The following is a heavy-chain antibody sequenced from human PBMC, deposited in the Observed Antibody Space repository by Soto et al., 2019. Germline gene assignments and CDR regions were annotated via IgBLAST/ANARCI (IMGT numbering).Heavy chain of an antibody. CDR3: ATSIVVVVAAAHPGAWFDP. D-gene: IGHD2-15*01. CDR2: IIPILGIA. V-gene: IGHV1-69*02. CDR1: GGTFSXYT. Sequence: ASVKVSCKGAGGTFSXYTISWVRQAPGQGLEWMGRIIPILGIANYAQKFQGRVTITADKSTSTAYMELSSLRSEDTAVYYCATSIVVVVAAAHPGAWFDPWGQGTLVTVSS. J-gene: IGHJ5*02.